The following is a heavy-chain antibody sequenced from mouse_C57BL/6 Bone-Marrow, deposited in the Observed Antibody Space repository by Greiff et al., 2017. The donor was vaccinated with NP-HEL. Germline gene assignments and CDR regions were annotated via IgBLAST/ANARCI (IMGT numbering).Heavy chain of an antibody. V-gene: IGHV5-4*01. Sequence: DVHLVESGGGLVKPGGSLKLSCAASGFTFSSYAMSWVRQTPEKRLEWVATISDGGSYTYYPDNVKGRFTISRDNAKNNLYLQMSHLKSEDTAMYYCARDPLSEGGFAYWGQGTLVTVSA. CDR2: ISDGGSYT. D-gene: IGHD6-5*01. CDR3: ARDPLSEGGFAY. CDR1: GFTFSSYA. J-gene: IGHJ3*01.